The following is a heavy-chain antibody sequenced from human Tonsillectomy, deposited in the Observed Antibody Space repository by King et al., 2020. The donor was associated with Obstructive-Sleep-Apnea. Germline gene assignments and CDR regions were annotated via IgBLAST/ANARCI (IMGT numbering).Heavy chain of an antibody. CDR2: IYWDEDK. J-gene: IGHJ4*02. CDR1: GFSLSTSGVG. V-gene: IGHV2-5*02. CDR3: ARQSMVRGVMGGVIDY. D-gene: IGHD3-10*01. Sequence: TLKESGPTPVKPTQTLTLTCTFSGFSLSTSGVGVGWIRQPPGKALEWLALIYWDEDKRFSPSLKNRLSITKDPSKNQVVLTMTNMDPVDTATNVCARQSMVRGVMGGVIDYWGRGTLVTVSS.